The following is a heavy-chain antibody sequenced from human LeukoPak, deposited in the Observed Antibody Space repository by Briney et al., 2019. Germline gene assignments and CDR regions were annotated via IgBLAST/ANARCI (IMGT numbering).Heavy chain of an antibody. D-gene: IGHD4-17*01. CDR1: GGSISSYY. CDR2: IYYSGST. Sequence: SETLSLTCTVSGGSISSYYWSWIRQPPGKGLEWIGYIYYSGSTNYNPSLKSRVTISVDTSKNQFSLKLSSVTAADTAVYYCAREGYGDLSGPFGYWGQGTLVTVSS. J-gene: IGHJ4*02. CDR3: AREGYGDLSGPFGY. V-gene: IGHV4-59*01.